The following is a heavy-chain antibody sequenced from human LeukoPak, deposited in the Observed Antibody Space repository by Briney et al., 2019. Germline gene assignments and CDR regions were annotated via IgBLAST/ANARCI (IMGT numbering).Heavy chain of an antibody. CDR2: IYYSGST. CDR1: GGSISSSSYY. CDR3: ARVIVDRYYGSDYYYYYMDV. J-gene: IGHJ6*03. D-gene: IGHD3-10*01. Sequence: SETLSLTCTVSGGSISSSSYYWGWIRQPPGKGLEWIGYIYYSGSTNYNPSLKSRVTISVDTSKNQFSLKLSSVTAADTAVYYCARVIVDRYYGSDYYYYYMDVWGKGTTVTVSS. V-gene: IGHV4-61*05.